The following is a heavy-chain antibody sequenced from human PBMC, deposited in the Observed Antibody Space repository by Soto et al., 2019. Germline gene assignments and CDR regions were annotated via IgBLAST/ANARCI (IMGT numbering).Heavy chain of an antibody. D-gene: IGHD6-6*01. CDR2: IYHSGST. J-gene: IGHJ4*02. Sequence: SETLSLTCAVSGGSISSGGYSWSWIRQPPGKGLEWIGYIYHSGSTYYNPSLKSRVTISVDRSNNQFSLKLSSVTAADTAVYYCARVWGSSSPIFDYWGQGTLLTVSS. V-gene: IGHV4-30-2*01. CDR3: ARVWGSSSPIFDY. CDR1: GGSISSGGYS.